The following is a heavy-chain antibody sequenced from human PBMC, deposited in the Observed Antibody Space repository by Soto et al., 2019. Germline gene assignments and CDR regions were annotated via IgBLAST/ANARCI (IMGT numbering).Heavy chain of an antibody. CDR1: GFTFSSYS. Sequence: GGSLRLSCAASGFTFSSYSMSWVRQAPGKGLEWVSAIGGSGGSTYYADSVKGRFTISRDNSKNTLYLQMNSLRAEDTAVYYCAKHPGTAMLKGIDWFDPWGQGTLVTVSS. CDR2: IGGSGGST. CDR3: AKHPGTAMLKGIDWFDP. V-gene: IGHV3-23*01. J-gene: IGHJ5*02. D-gene: IGHD5-18*01.